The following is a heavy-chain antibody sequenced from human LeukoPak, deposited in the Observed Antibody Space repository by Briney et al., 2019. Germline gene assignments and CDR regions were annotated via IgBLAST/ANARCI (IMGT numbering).Heavy chain of an antibody. CDR3: AKDMGWELKGGVY. Sequence: PGGSLRLSCAASGFTFDDYAMHWVRQAPGKGVEWVLGINWNSGSIGYADSVKGRFTISRDNAKNSLYLQMNSLRAEDTALYYCAKDMGWELKGGVYWGQGTLVTVSS. D-gene: IGHD1-26*01. J-gene: IGHJ4*02. V-gene: IGHV3-9*01. CDR1: GFTFDDYA. CDR2: INWNSGSI.